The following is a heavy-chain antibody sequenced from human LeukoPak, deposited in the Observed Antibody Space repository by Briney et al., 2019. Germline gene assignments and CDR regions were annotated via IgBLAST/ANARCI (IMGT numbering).Heavy chain of an antibody. V-gene: IGHV1-18*01. CDR1: GYTFTSYG. Sequence: ASVKVSCKASGYTFTSYGISWVRQAPGQGLEWMGWISAYNGNTNYAQKLQGRVTMTTDTSTSTAYMELRSLRSDDTAVYYCARDGDHSSTLQLIYYFDYWGQGTLVTVSS. D-gene: IGHD6-13*01. CDR3: ARDGDHSSTLQLIYYFDY. J-gene: IGHJ4*02. CDR2: ISAYNGNT.